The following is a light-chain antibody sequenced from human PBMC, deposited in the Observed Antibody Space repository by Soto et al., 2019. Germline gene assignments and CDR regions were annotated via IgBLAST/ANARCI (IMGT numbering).Light chain of an antibody. J-gene: IGKJ2*01. CDR1: QRVFYTSSNKNS. CDR3: QDYYSSHT. V-gene: IGKV4-1*01. CDR2: WAS. Sequence: DIVMTQSPDSLAVSLGERATINCKSSQRVFYTSSNKNSLAWYQQRPGQPPKLLIYWASTRASGVPDRFSGSGSGTDFTLTISSLQAEDVGVYYCQDYYSSHTFGQGTKLEIK.